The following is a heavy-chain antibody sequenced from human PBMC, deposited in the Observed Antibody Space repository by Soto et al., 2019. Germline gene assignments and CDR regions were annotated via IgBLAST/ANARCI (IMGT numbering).Heavy chain of an antibody. V-gene: IGHV1-46*01. Sequence: QVQLVQSGAEVKKPGASVKVSCKASGYTFTSYYMHWVRQAPGQGLEWMGIINPSGGSTSYAQKSQGRVTMTRDTSTSTVYMELSSLRSEDTAVYYCARAPPPISRIVGAKRGVDFDYWGQGTLVTVSS. D-gene: IGHD1-26*01. J-gene: IGHJ4*02. CDR2: INPSGGST. CDR3: ARAPPPISRIVGAKRGVDFDY. CDR1: GYTFTSYY.